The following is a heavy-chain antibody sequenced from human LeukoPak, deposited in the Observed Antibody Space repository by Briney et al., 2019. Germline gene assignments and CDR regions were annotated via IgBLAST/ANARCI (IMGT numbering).Heavy chain of an antibody. V-gene: IGHV1-3*01. CDR3: ARAIWTSTVTTYYLDY. Sequence: ASVKVSCKASGYSFTDHAIQWVRQAPGQRLEWMGWINAGNGETKYSQKFQGRVTITRDTSATTAYMELSSLRSEDTAVYYCARAIWTSTVTTYYLDYWGQGTLVTVSS. CDR2: INAGNGET. D-gene: IGHD4-17*01. J-gene: IGHJ4*02. CDR1: GYSFTDHA.